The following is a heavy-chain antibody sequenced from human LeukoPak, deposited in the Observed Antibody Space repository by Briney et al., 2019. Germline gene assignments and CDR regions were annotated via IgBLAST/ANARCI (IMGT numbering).Heavy chain of an antibody. CDR3: ARVVTSSLYFFDY. Sequence: PSETLSLTCSVSGGSISSEGFYWSWIRQHPGMGLEWIAYIYHSGRTYYNPSLKSRLTISVDTSKNQFSMSLKSVTAADTAVYYCARVVTSSLYFFDYWGQGTLVSVSS. V-gene: IGHV4-31*03. CDR1: GGSISSEGFY. J-gene: IGHJ4*02. D-gene: IGHD4-17*01. CDR2: IYHSGRT.